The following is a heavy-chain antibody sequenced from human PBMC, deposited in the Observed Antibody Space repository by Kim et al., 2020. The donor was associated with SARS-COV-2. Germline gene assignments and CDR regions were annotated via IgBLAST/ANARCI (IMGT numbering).Heavy chain of an antibody. CDR1: GYTFTSYA. CDR3: SRDWCGEQLGWGLFGGYYYGMDL. V-gene: IGHV7-4-1*02. D-gene: IGHD3-10*01. J-gene: IGHJ6*02. Sequence: ASVKVSCKASGYTFTSYAMNWVRQAPGQGLEWMGWINTNTGNPTYAQGFTGRFVFSLDTSVSTAYLQISSLKAEDTAVYYCSRDWCGEQLGWGLFGGYYYGMDLWGQGTTVTVSS. CDR2: INTNTGNP.